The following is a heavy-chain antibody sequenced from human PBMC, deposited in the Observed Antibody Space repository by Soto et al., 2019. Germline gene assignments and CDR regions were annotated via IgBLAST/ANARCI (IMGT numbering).Heavy chain of an antibody. J-gene: IGHJ4*02. CDR1: GGSVSRSSYY. D-gene: IGHD3-9*01. V-gene: IGHV4-39*01. Sequence: QLQLQESGPGLVKPSETLSLTCTVSGGSVSRSSYYWGWVRQTPGKGLEWIGSVYYSGSTYYNPSLESRVTISVDKSKNQFSLKLMSLSAADTAVYYCGRLEGLATISYYFDYWGEGALVTVSS. CDR2: VYYSGST. CDR3: GRLEGLATISYYFDY.